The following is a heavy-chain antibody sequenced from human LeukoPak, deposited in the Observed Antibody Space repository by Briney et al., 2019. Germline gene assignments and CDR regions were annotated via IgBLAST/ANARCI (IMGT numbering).Heavy chain of an antibody. D-gene: IGHD6-13*01. Sequence: GASVKVSCKAFGYTFTSYDINWVRQATGQGLEWMGWMSPNSGDTGYAQKFQGRVTMTRNTSISTAYMELSSLRSEDTAVYYCARGPVVPSAAAAYDYWGQGTLVTVSS. J-gene: IGHJ4*02. CDR1: GYTFTSYD. V-gene: IGHV1-8*01. CDR2: MSPNSGDT. CDR3: ARGPVVPSAAAAYDY.